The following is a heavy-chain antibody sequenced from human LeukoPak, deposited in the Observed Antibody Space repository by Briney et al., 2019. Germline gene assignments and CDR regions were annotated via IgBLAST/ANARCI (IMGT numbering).Heavy chain of an antibody. J-gene: IGHJ5*02. CDR1: GFTFSSYA. D-gene: IGHD3-10*01. Sequence: GGSLRLSCAASGFTFSSYAMHWVRQAPGKGLEYVSAISSNGGSTYYANSVKGRFTISRDNSKNTLYLQMGSLRADDTAVYYCARDPIDYYGSGSYYLGVCWFDPWGQGTLVTVSS. CDR3: ARDPIDYYGSGSYYLGVCWFDP. V-gene: IGHV3-64*01. CDR2: ISSNGGST.